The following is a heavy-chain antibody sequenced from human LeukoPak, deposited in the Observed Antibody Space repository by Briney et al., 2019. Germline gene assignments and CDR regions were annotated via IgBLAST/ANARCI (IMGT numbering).Heavy chain of an antibody. Sequence: SETLSLTCTVSGYSLTSGYYWGWIRPPPGKGLEWIASIFHSGSTFYNPSVKSRVTISVDTSKNQFSLTLRSVTAADTAVYYCARETEKQWQYRGQGTMATVSS. D-gene: IGHD6-19*01. J-gene: IGHJ3*01. CDR1: GYSLTSGYY. CDR2: IFHSGST. CDR3: ARETEKQWQY. V-gene: IGHV4-38-2*02.